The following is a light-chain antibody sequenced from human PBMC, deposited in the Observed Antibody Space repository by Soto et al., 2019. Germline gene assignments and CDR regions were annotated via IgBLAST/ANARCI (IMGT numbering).Light chain of an antibody. V-gene: IGLV2-18*02. J-gene: IGLJ1*01. CDR3: YSFTSSNTYV. CDR2: EVS. Sequence: QSALTQPPSVSGSPVQSVTISCTGTSSDVGSYNRVSWYQQPPGTAPKVMIYEVSNRPSGVPDRFSGSKSGNTASLTISGLQPEDEADYYCYSFTSSNTYVFGTGTRSPS. CDR1: SSDVGSYNR.